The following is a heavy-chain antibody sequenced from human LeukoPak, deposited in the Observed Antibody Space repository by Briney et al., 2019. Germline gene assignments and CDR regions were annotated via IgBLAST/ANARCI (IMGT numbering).Heavy chain of an antibody. CDR1: GFTFSSYS. D-gene: IGHD3-22*01. CDR2: ISSSSTI. J-gene: IGHJ4*02. V-gene: IGHV3-48*01. CDR3: ARSDYYPSNGYPAYLDY. Sequence: GGSLRLSCAASGFTFSSYSMNWVRQAPGKGLEWVSYISSSSTIYYADSVKGRFTISRDNAKNSLYLQMNSLRAEDTAVYYCARSDYYPSNGYPAYLDYWGQGTLVTVSS.